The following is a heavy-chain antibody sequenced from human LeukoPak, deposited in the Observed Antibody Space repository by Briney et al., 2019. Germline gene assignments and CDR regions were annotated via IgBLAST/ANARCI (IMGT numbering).Heavy chain of an antibody. CDR3: ATGGYAFDI. J-gene: IGHJ3*02. Sequence: GGSLRLSCAASGFIFDDYGMSWVRQAPGKGLEWVGRIKSEVDGETADYAAPVKGKFIISRDDSRNTVYLQMSSLEPEDTAVYYCATGGYAFDIWGQGTMVTVSS. CDR2: IKSEVDGETA. CDR1: GFIFDDYG. D-gene: IGHD3-16*01. V-gene: IGHV3-15*01.